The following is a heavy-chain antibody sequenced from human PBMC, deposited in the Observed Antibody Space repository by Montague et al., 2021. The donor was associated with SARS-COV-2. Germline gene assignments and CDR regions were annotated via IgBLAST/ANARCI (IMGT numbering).Heavy chain of an antibody. CDR1: GDSVSHDF. D-gene: IGHD1-26*01. CDR3: VRDPAPSGSGTFYDY. V-gene: IGHV4-59*02. J-gene: IGHJ4*02. Sequence: SETLSLTRTVSGDSVSHDFWTWIRQPPGKGLEWIGYVYYSRSSSXKPSRMGRVSIAVDTSKNQFSLRLSTVTAADTAIYYCVRDPAPSGSGTFYDYWGQGTLVAVSS. CDR2: VYYSRSS.